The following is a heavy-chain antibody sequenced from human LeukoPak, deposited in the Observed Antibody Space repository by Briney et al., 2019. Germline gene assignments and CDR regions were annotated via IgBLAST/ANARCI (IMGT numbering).Heavy chain of an antibody. Sequence: GASVKVSCKASGYTFTGYYMHWVRQAPGQGPEWMGRINPNSGATNYAQKFQGRVTMTRDTSISTAYMELSRLISDDTAVYYCAGDSRGVPGNWFDPWGQGTLVTVSS. J-gene: IGHJ5*02. CDR2: INPNSGAT. D-gene: IGHD3-10*01. CDR3: AGDSRGVPGNWFDP. CDR1: GYTFTGYY. V-gene: IGHV1-2*06.